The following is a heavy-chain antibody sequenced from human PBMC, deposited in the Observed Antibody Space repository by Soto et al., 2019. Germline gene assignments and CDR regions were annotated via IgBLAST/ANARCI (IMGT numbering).Heavy chain of an antibody. CDR2: INHSGSA. CDR1: GGSFSGYI. Sequence: SETLSLTCDVYGGSFSGYIWTWIRQTPGKGLQWIGQINHSGSANYNPSLKSRATISVDRAKNQLSLKLSSVTAADTAVYYCARVAYCGGDCYRGFDPWGQGTLVTVS. CDR3: ARVAYCGGDCYRGFDP. D-gene: IGHD2-21*02. V-gene: IGHV4-34*01. J-gene: IGHJ5*02.